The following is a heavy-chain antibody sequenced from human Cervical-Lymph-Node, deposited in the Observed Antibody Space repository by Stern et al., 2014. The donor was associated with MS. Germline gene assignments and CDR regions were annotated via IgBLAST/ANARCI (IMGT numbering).Heavy chain of an antibody. CDR1: GFTFSNFG. J-gene: IGHJ3*01. CDR2: ISYDGRNE. D-gene: IGHD6-19*01. V-gene: IGHV3-30*18. Sequence: VQLVESGGGVVQPGRSLRISCAASGFTFSNFGMHWVRQAPGKGLEWVALISYDGRNEYYADSVKGRFTISRDDSKNTLYLQLNSLRAEDTAVYYCAKGRTVAGKGVGAFDVWGQGTLVTVSS. CDR3: AKGRTVAGKGVGAFDV.